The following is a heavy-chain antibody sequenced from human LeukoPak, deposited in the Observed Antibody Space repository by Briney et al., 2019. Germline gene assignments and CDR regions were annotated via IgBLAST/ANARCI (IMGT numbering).Heavy chain of an antibody. D-gene: IGHD6-13*01. J-gene: IGHJ4*02. CDR3: ARGGREQLVTYFDY. CDR1: GGTFSSYA. CDR2: IIPIFGTA. Sequence: ASVKVSCKASGGTFSSYAISWVRQAPGQGLEWMGGIIPIFGTANYAQKFQGRVTITTDESTSTAYMELSSLRSEDTAVYYCARGGREQLVTYFDYWGQGTLVTVSS. V-gene: IGHV1-69*05.